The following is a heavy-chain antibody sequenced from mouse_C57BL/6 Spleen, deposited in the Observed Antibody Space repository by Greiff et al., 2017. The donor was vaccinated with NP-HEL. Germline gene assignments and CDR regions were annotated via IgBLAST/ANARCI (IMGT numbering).Heavy chain of an antibody. J-gene: IGHJ3*01. CDR3: ASGASDFAY. CDR1: GYTFTSYW. V-gene: IGHV1-52*01. Sequence: VQLQQPGAELVRPGSSVKLSCKASGYTFTSYWMHWVKQRPIQGLEWIGNIDPSDSETHYNQKFKDKATMTVNKSSSTAYMQLSRLTSEYSAVYYGASGASDFAYWGQGTLVTVSA. CDR2: IDPSDSET.